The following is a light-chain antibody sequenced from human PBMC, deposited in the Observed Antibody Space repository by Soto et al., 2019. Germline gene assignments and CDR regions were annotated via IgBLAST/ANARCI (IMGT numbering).Light chain of an antibody. CDR2: DVS. CDR1: SSDVGGYNY. Sequence: QSVLTQPASVSGSPGQSITISCTGTSSDVGGYNYVSWYQQHPGKAPKLMIYDVSNRPSGVSNRFPGSKSGNTASLTISGLQAEDEADYYCSSYTSSSLHVFGTGTKLTVL. CDR3: SSYTSSSLHV. V-gene: IGLV2-14*03. J-gene: IGLJ1*01.